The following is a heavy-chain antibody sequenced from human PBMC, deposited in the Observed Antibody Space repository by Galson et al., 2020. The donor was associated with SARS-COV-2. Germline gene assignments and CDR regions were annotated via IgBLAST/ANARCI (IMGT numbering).Heavy chain of an antibody. CDR3: ARQSGIWFGGLDGDY. CDR2: IYPGDSDT. V-gene: IGHV5-51*01. J-gene: IGHJ4*02. CDR1: GYSFTSYW. Sequence: GESLKISCKGSGYSFTSYWIGWVRQMPGKGLEWMGTIYPGDSDTRYSPSFQGQVTISADKSISTAYLQWSSLKASDTAMYYCARQSGIWFGGLDGDYWGQETVVTVSS. D-gene: IGHD3-10*01.